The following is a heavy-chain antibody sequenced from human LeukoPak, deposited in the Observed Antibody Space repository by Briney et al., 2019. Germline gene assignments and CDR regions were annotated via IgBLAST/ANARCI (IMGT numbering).Heavy chain of an antibody. J-gene: IGHJ4*02. D-gene: IGHD5-18*01. CDR2: IYSSGRT. V-gene: IGHV4-4*07. Sequence: SETLSLTCSVSGASISAYHWSWIRQPAGKGLEWIGRIYSSGRTNYIPSLKSRLTMSVDTSKNQFSLKLNSVTAADTAVYYCARDYSYPDYWGQGTLVAVSS. CDR1: GASISAYH. CDR3: ARDYSYPDY.